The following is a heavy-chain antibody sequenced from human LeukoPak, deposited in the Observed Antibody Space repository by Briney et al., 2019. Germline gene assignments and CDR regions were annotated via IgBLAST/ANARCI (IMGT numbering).Heavy chain of an antibody. V-gene: IGHV3-11*01. CDR3: AKGGYYDSSGVEY. D-gene: IGHD3-22*01. Sequence: GGSLRLSCAASGFTFSDYYMSWIRRAPGKGLEWVSYISGSGSTTYYADSVKGRFTISRDNAKNSLYLQMNSLRAEDTAVYYCAKGGYYDSSGVEYWGQGTLVTVSS. CDR1: GFTFSDYY. CDR2: ISGSGSTT. J-gene: IGHJ4*02.